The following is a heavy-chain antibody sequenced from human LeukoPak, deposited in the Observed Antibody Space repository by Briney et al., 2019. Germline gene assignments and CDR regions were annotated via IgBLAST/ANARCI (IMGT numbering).Heavy chain of an antibody. CDR1: GFTVSSNY. D-gene: IGHD4-17*01. J-gene: IGHJ2*01. CDR2: IYSGGST. Sequence: GGSLRLSCAASGFTVSSNYMSWVRQAPGKGLEWDSVIYSGGSTYYADSVMGRFTISRDNSKNTLYLQMNSLRAEDTAVYYCARDRGYYGDYYWYFDLWGRGTLVTVSS. V-gene: IGHV3-53*01. CDR3: ARDRGYYGDYYWYFDL.